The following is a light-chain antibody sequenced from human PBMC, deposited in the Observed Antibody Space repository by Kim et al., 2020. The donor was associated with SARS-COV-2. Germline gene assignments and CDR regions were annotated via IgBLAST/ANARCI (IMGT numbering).Light chain of an antibody. CDR2: DTS. CDR3: QQFDTLPLT. CDR1: HDISNY. J-gene: IGKJ4*01. Sequence: DIQMTQSPSSLSASVGDRVTITCQASHDISNYLNWYQQKPGKAPKLVIYDTSNLETGVSSRFSGSGSGTDFTFTISSLQPEDIATYYCQQFDTLPLTFGGGTKVDIK. V-gene: IGKV1-33*01.